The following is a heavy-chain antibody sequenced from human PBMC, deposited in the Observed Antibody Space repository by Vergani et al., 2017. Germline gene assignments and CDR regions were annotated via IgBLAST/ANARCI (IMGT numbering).Heavy chain of an antibody. J-gene: IGHJ5*02. CDR3: ARDPTELRFLEWLPPNWFDP. Sequence: VQLVESGGGLVKPGGSLRLSCAASGFTFSSYAMHWVRQAPGKGLEWVAVISYDGSNKYYADSVKGRFTISRDNSKNTLYLQMNSLRAEDTAVYYCARDPTELRFLEWLPPNWFDPWGQGTLVTVSS. V-gene: IGHV3-30*01. CDR2: ISYDGSNK. D-gene: IGHD3-3*01. CDR1: GFTFSSYA.